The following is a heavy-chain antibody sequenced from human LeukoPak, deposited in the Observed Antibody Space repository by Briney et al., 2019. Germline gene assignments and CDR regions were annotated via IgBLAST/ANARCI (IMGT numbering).Heavy chain of an antibody. J-gene: IGHJ6*02. Sequence: PGGSLRLSCLASGFTFHDYAMHWVRQAPGKGLEWVSLVSGDGGSTDYADSVKGRFTISRDNSKNSLYLQMNNLRTEDTALYYCGKEGLVHYYGSSRPPVDVWGQGTTVTVSS. CDR1: GFTFHDYA. D-gene: IGHD3-22*01. CDR3: GKEGLVHYYGSSRPPVDV. V-gene: IGHV3-43*02. CDR2: VSGDGGST.